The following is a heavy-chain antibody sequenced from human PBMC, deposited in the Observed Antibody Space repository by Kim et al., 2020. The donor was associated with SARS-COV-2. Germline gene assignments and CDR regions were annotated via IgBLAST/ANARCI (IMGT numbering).Heavy chain of an antibody. CDR3: GRSGYDYYFDY. Sequence: SETLSLTCTVSGGSISSYYWSWIRQPPGKGLEWIGYIYYSGSTNYNPSPKSRVTISVETSKNQFSLRLSSVTAADTAVYYCGRSGYDYYFDYWGQGTLVT. CDR2: IYYSGST. D-gene: IGHD5-12*01. CDR1: GGSISSYY. V-gene: IGHV4-59*08. J-gene: IGHJ4*02.